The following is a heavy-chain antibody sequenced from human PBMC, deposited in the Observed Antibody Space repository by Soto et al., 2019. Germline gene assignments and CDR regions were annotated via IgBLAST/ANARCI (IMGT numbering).Heavy chain of an antibody. Sequence: GGSLRLSCAASGFTFRSYSMHWVRQAPGKGLEWAAAITSDGGNKVYGDSAKGRFTISRYNSKNTVDLQMNSLRVEDTVIYYWATGGRGVRSGWSGCDYWGQGNLVTV. V-gene: IGHV3-30*04. J-gene: IGHJ4*02. CDR2: ITSDGGNK. CDR3: ATGGRGVRSGWSGCDY. CDR1: GFTFRSYS. D-gene: IGHD6-19*01.